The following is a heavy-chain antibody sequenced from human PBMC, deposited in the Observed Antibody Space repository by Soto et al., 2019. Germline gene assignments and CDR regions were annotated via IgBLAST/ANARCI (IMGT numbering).Heavy chain of an antibody. J-gene: IGHJ4*02. V-gene: IGHV1-8*01. Sequence: ASVKVSCKASGYNISSYDINWVRQATGQGLEWMGWMNPNSGNTGYAQKFQGRVTMTRNTSISTAYMELSSLRSEDTAVYYCARDMLNWNERSFDYWGQGALVTVSS. D-gene: IGHD1-1*01. CDR2: MNPNSGNT. CDR1: GYNISSYD. CDR3: ARDMLNWNERSFDY.